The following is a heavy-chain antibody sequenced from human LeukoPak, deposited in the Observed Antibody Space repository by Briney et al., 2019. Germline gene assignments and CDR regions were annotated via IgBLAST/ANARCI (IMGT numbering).Heavy chain of an antibody. CDR1: GFTFSSYS. CDR2: ISSSSSTI. J-gene: IGHJ3*02. V-gene: IGHV3-48*04. CDR3: ARARDSYYDFWSAKRGDAFDI. Sequence: GGSLRLSCAASGFTFSSYSTNWVRQAPGKGLEWVSYISSSSSTIYYADSVKGRFTISRDNAKNSLYLQMNSLRAEDTAVYYCARARDSYYDFWSAKRGDAFDIWGQGTMVTVSS. D-gene: IGHD3-3*01.